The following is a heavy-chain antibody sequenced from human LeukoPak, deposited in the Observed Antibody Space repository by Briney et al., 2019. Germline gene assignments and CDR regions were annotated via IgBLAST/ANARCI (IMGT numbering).Heavy chain of an antibody. J-gene: IGHJ3*02. CDR3: AKVWHIVVVTDAFDI. Sequence: GRSLRLSCAASRFTFDDYAMHWVRQAPGKGLEWVSGISWNSGSIGYADSVKGRFTISRGNAKNSLYLQMNSLRAEDTALYYCAKVWHIVVVTDAFDIWGQGTMVTVSS. CDR1: RFTFDDYA. CDR2: ISWNSGSI. V-gene: IGHV3-9*01. D-gene: IGHD2-21*02.